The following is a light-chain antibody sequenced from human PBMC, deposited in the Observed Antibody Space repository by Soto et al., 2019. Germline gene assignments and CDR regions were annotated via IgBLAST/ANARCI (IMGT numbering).Light chain of an antibody. V-gene: IGKV3-20*01. Sequence: EIVLTQSPGTLSLSPGERATLSCRASQKVSSNYLAWYQQKPGQAPRLLIYGASSRATGIPDRFSGRGSGTDFTLTISRLEPEDFAVYYCQQYGTSPLTFGGGTKVAIK. CDR2: GAS. CDR3: QQYGTSPLT. J-gene: IGKJ4*01. CDR1: QKVSSNY.